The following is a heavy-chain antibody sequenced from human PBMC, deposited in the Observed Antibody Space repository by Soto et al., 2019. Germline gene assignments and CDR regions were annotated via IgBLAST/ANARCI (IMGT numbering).Heavy chain of an antibody. CDR1: GFDFRSYA. CDR3: CHTSTNDGVDF. Sequence: VQLLESGGDLVQPGGSLRVSCAASGFDFRSYAMTWVRQTPGKGLEWVSSVSGDGETTFYADTLKDRFTISRDNFKNTLYLQMTNLIAEDTAIYFCCHTSTNDGVDFWGQGTMVTVSS. V-gene: IGHV3-23*01. D-gene: IGHD3-16*01. J-gene: IGHJ1*01. CDR2: VSGDGETT.